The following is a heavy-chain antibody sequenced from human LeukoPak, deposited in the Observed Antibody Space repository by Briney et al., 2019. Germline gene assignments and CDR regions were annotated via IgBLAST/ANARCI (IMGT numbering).Heavy chain of an antibody. D-gene: IGHD1-7*01. CDR2: ISSSSSYI. CDR3: ARAGETGTTGGSLIDY. Sequence: GGSLRLSCAASGFTFSSYSMNWVRQAPGKGLEWVSSISSSSSYIYYADSVKGRFTISRDNAKNPLYLQMNSLRAEDTAVYYCARAGETGTTGGSLIDYWGQGTLVTVSS. CDR1: GFTFSSYS. V-gene: IGHV3-21*01. J-gene: IGHJ4*02.